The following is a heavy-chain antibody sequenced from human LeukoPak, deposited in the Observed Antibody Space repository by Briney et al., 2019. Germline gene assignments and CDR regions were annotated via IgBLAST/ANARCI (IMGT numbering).Heavy chain of an antibody. D-gene: IGHD6-19*01. Sequence: ASVKVSCKASVYTFTAYYIHWLRQAPGQGPEWMGWIKPDSGSSHYAQKFQGRVTMTRDTSSNSAYMELSRLRSDDTAVYYCARVYSSGWKFDYWGQGTLVTVSS. CDR1: VYTFTAYY. J-gene: IGHJ4*02. V-gene: IGHV1-2*02. CDR2: IKPDSGSS. CDR3: ARVYSSGWKFDY.